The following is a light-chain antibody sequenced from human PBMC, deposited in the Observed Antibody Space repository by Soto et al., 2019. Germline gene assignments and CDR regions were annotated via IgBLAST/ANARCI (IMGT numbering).Light chain of an antibody. CDR1: QSVSRYY. Sequence: EVVLTQSPGTLSLSPGERATLSCRASQSVSRYYLAWYQQKPGQAPRLLIYATSSRATGIPDRFSGSASGTDVTLTISILEPEDFAVYYCQQYGSSRYTFGQGTKLEIK. J-gene: IGKJ2*01. V-gene: IGKV3-20*01. CDR2: ATS. CDR3: QQYGSSRYT.